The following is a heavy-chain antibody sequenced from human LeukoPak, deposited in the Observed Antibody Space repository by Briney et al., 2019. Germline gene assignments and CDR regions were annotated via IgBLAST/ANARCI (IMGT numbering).Heavy chain of an antibody. J-gene: IGHJ4*02. V-gene: IGHV1-2*02. CDR2: INPNSGGT. D-gene: IGHD3-3*01. Sequence: RASVKVSCKASGYTFTGYYMHWVRQAPGQGLEWMGWINPNSGGTNYAQKFQGRVTMTRDTSISTAYMELSRLRSDDTAVYYCARLAPYDFWSGQHDYWGQGTLVTVSS. CDR3: ARLAPYDFWSGQHDY. CDR1: GYTFTGYY.